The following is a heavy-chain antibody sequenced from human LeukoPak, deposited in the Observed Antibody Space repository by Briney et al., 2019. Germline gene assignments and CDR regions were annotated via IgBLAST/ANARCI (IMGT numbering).Heavy chain of an antibody. J-gene: IGHJ4*02. Sequence: PGRSLRLSCAASGFTFSSYAMHWVRQAPGKGLEWVAIISYDGSNKYYADSMKGRFTISRDNSKNTLYLQMNSLRAEDTAVYYCARAGLVRQYYYDSSETYFDSWGQGTLVTVSS. V-gene: IGHV3-30*04. D-gene: IGHD3-22*01. CDR1: GFTFSSYA. CDR2: ISYDGSNK. CDR3: ARAGLVRQYYYDSSETYFDS.